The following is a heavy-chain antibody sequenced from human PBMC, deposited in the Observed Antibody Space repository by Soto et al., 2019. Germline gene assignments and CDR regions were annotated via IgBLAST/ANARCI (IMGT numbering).Heavy chain of an antibody. J-gene: IGHJ4*02. V-gene: IGHV3-30*18. CDR1: GFTFSSYG. CDR2: ISYDGSNK. Sequence: QVQLVESGGGVVQPGRSLRLSCAASGFTFSSYGMHWVRQAPGKGLEWVAVISYDGSNKYYADSVKGRFTISRDNSNNTLYLQMNSLRAEDTAVYYCAKDFPPRFYWGEGTLVTVSS. CDR3: AKDFPPRFY.